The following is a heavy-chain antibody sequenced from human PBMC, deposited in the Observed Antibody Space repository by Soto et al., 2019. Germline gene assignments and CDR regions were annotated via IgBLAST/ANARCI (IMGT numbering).Heavy chain of an antibody. V-gene: IGHV3-66*01. CDR2: IYSGGST. Sequence: GGSLRLSCAASGFTVSSNYMSWVRQAPGKGLEWVSVIYSGGSTYYADSVKGRFTISRDNSKNTLYLQMNSLGAEDTAVYYCARETEANFTGGVQVFCCRDVWGQGTTVTVSS. CDR1: GFTVSSNY. D-gene: IGHD1-26*01. CDR3: ARETEANFTGGVQVFCCRDV. J-gene: IGHJ6*02.